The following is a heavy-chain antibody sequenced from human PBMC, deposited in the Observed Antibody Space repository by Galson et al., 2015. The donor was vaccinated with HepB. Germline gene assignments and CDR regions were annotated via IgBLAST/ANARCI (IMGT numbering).Heavy chain of an antibody. CDR2: TWSDGINK. V-gene: IGHV3-33*01. CDR1: GLTFNNYG. J-gene: IGHJ4*02. CDR3: ARSGRHQSYFDY. D-gene: IGHD1-26*01. Sequence: SLRLSCAASGLTFNNYGIHWVRQAPGKGLEWVAATWSDGINKYYADSVKGRFTVSRDNSKNTVYLQMNSLRAEDSAMYYCARSGRHQSYFDYWCQGTLVTVSS.